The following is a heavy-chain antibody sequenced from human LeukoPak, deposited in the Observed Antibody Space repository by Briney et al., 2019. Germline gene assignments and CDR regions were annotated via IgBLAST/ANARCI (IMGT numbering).Heavy chain of an antibody. J-gene: IGHJ4*02. D-gene: IGHD1-1*01. V-gene: IGHV1-8*02. Sequence: ASVKVSCKASGYTFTGYYMHWVRQATGQGLEWMGWMNPNSGNTGYAQKFQGRVTMTRNTSISTAYMELSSLRSEDTAVYYCARENWNDGGNYWGQGTLVTVSS. CDR3: ARENWNDGGNY. CDR1: GYTFTGYY. CDR2: MNPNSGNT.